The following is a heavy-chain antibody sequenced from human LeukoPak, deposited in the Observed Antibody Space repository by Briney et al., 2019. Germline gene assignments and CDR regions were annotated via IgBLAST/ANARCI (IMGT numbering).Heavy chain of an antibody. V-gene: IGHV4-59*01. CDR1: GGSISSYY. CDR3: ARVGTYYDFWSGIREYYFDY. D-gene: IGHD3-3*01. CDR2: IYYSGST. J-gene: IGHJ4*02. Sequence: SETLSLTCTVSGGSISSYYWSWIRQPPGKGLEWIGYIYYSGSTNYNPSLKSRVTISVDTSKNQFSLKLSSVTAADTAVYYCARVGTYYDFWSGIREYYFDYWGQGTLVTFSS.